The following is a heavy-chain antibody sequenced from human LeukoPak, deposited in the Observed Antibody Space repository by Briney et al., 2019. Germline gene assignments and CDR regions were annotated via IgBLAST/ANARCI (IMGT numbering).Heavy chain of an antibody. V-gene: IGHV4-39*07. CDR2: INHSGST. J-gene: IGHJ5*02. Sequence: SETLSLTCNVSGGSISSNTYFWGWIRQPPGKGLEWIGEINHSGSTNYNPSLKSRVTISVDTSKNQFSLKLSSVTAADTAVYYCARGGDFWSGYPNWFDPWGQGTLVTVSS. D-gene: IGHD3-3*01. CDR1: GGSISSNTYF. CDR3: ARGGDFWSGYPNWFDP.